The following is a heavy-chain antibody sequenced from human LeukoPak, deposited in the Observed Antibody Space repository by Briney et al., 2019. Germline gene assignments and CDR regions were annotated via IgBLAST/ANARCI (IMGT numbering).Heavy chain of an antibody. CDR2: IYYSGST. CDR3: ARGSSGWQPYFDY. J-gene: IGHJ4*02. CDR1: GDSITGYY. Sequence: PSETLSLTCSVSGDSITGYYWSWIRQPPGKGLEWIGYIYYSGSTNYNPSLKSRVTISVDTSKNQFSLKLSSVTAADTAVYYCARGSSGWQPYFDYWGQGTLVTVSS. D-gene: IGHD6-19*01. V-gene: IGHV4-59*01.